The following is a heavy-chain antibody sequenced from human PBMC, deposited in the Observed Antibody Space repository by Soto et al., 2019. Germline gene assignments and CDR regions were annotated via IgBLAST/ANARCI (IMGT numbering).Heavy chain of an antibody. D-gene: IGHD1-1*01. V-gene: IGHV1-18*01. CDR3: ARGRYGDY. J-gene: IGHJ4*02. Sequence: QVHLVQSGAEVKKPGASVKVSCKASGYTFTSYGITWVRQAPGQGLGWMGWISAHNGNTDYAQKLQGRVIVTRDTSTSTADMELRSLISDDTAVYYCARGRYGDYWGQGALVTVSS. CDR1: GYTFTSYG. CDR2: ISAHNGNT.